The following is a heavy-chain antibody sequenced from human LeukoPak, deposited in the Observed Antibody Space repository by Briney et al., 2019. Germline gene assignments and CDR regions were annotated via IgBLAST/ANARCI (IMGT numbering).Heavy chain of an antibody. D-gene: IGHD4-17*01. CDR2: IIGGAGGT. Sequence: GGSLRLSCAASGFTFSSYAMSWVRQAPGKGLEWVSGIIGGAGGTYYADSVKGRFTISRDNSKNTLYLQMNSLRPQDTAVYYCAKEIWPTVTTPGHTYFDYWGQGALVTVSS. V-gene: IGHV3-23*01. J-gene: IGHJ4*02. CDR3: AKEIWPTVTTPGHTYFDY. CDR1: GFTFSSYA.